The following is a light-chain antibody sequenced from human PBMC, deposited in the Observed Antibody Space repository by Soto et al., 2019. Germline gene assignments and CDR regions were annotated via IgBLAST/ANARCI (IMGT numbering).Light chain of an antibody. CDR3: HSYDGSLSGSGV. CDR2: NNN. CDR1: SSSIGAGYD. J-gene: IGLJ3*02. V-gene: IGLV1-40*01. Sequence: QSVLTQPPSVSGAPGQRVTISCTGSSSSIGAGYDVHWYQQLPGTAPKLLIFNNNNRPSGVPDRFSGSKSGTSASLAITGLRAEDEADYYCHSYDGSLSGSGVFGGGTKLTVL.